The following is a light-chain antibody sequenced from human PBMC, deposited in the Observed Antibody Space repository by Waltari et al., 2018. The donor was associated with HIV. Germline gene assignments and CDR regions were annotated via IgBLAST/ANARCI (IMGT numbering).Light chain of an antibody. J-gene: IGKJ1*01. CDR3: QQYNNWPPWT. Sequence: EIVMTPSPATLSVSPGERATLSCRASQSVSSNLAWYQQKPGQAPRPPIYGASTRATGIPARFSGSGSGTEFTLTISSLQSEDFAVYYCQQYNNWPPWTFGQGTKVEIK. V-gene: IGKV3-15*01. CDR1: QSVSSN. CDR2: GAS.